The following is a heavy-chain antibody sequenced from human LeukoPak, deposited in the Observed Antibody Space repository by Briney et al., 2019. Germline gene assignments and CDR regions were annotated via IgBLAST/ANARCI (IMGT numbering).Heavy chain of an antibody. CDR3: ARRSYHDSSGIFDY. V-gene: IGHV4-39*01. D-gene: IGHD3-22*01. J-gene: IGHJ4*02. Sequence: SETLSLTCTVFGGSISSSSYYWGWTRQPPGKGLEWIGSIYYSESTYYNPSLKSRVTISVDTSKNQFSLKLSSVTAADTAVYYCARRSYHDSSGIFDYWGQGTLVTVSS. CDR1: GGSISSSSYY. CDR2: IYYSEST.